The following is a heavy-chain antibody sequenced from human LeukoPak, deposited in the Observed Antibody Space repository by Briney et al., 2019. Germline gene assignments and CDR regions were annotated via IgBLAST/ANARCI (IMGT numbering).Heavy chain of an antibody. V-gene: IGHV4-34*01. CDR3: ARELYYYDSSGYYHFDY. D-gene: IGHD3-22*01. CDR1: GGSFSGYY. J-gene: IGHJ4*02. CDR2: INHSGST. Sequence: PSETLSLTCAVYGGSFSGYYWSWIRQPPGKGLEWIGEINHSGSTNYNPSLKSRVTISVDTSKNQFSLKLSSVTAADTAVYYCARELYYYDSSGYYHFDYWGQGTLVTVSS.